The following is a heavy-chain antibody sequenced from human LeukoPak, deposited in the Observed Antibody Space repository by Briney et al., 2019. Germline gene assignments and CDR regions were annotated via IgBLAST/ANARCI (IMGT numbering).Heavy chain of an antibody. CDR1: GYIFTSYY. D-gene: IGHD5-24*01. J-gene: IGHJ4*02. CDR2: INPSGGNT. V-gene: IGHV1-46*01. CDR3: ARDLGDTIIAH. Sequence: ASVKVSCKASGYIFTSYYMHWVRQAPGQGLEWMGIINPSGGNTNYAQKFQGRVTMTRDMSTSTVYMEVSSLRSEDTAVYYCARDLGDTIIAHWGQGTLVTVSS.